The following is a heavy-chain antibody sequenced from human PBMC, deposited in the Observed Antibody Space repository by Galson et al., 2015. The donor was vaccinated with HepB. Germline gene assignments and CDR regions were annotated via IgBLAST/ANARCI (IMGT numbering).Heavy chain of an antibody. Sequence: ALVKPTQTLTLTCTFSGFSLTTRRVGVGWIRQPPGKALEWLAVIYWDDDKRYSPSLRSRFTITKDTSKNQVVLTMTNMDPVDTATYYCARVMITLGGVVEIDAFDVWGQGTMATVSS. CDR3: ARVMITLGGVVEIDAFDV. J-gene: IGHJ3*01. V-gene: IGHV2-5*02. D-gene: IGHD3-16*02. CDR1: GFSLTTRRVG. CDR2: IYWDDDK.